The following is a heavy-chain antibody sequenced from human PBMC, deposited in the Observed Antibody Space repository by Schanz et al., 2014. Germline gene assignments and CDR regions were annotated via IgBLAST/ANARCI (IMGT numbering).Heavy chain of an antibody. CDR3: ARGGSGSHYHLDY. Sequence: EVQLVESGGGLVQPGGSLRLSCAASGFTFGDYAMTWVRQAPGKGLEWVSAISGSGGSTYYADSVKGRFTVSRDNAENALYLQMNSLRAEDTGLYFCARGGSGSHYHLDYWGQGTLVTVSS. J-gene: IGHJ4*02. CDR2: ISGSGGST. CDR1: GFTFGDYA. D-gene: IGHD1-26*01. V-gene: IGHV3-23*04.